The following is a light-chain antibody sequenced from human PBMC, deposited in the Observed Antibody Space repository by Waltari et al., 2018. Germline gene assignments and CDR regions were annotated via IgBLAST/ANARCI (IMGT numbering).Light chain of an antibody. Sequence: DIQMTQSPSSLSASVGDRVTITCRASQTISSYLAWYQQKPGKVPKLLIYAASSLESGVPSRFSGSGSGTEFTLTISSLQHEDFATYYCQQHNSHPHSFGQGTKVEIK. CDR2: AAS. CDR3: QQHNSHPHS. J-gene: IGKJ2*03. CDR1: QTISSY. V-gene: IGKV1-17*03.